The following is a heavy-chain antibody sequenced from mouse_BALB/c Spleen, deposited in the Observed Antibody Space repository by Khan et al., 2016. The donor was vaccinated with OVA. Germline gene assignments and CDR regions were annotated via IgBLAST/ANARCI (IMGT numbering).Heavy chain of an antibody. J-gene: IGHJ3*01. CDR3: ARGGSSGPAWFAY. V-gene: IGHV3-6*02. CDR2: IRYDGNS. D-gene: IGHD3-1*01. CDR1: GYSITSGYF. Sequence: EVQLAESGPGLVKPSQSLSLTCSVTGYSITSGYFWNWIRQFPGNNLEWMGYIRYDGNSNYNPSLKNRISITRDTSKNQFFLKLNSVTPEDTATYYCARGGSSGPAWFAYWGQGTLVTVSA.